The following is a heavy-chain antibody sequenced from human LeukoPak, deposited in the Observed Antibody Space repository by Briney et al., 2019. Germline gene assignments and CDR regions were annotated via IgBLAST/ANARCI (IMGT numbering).Heavy chain of an antibody. D-gene: IGHD4-17*01. V-gene: IGHV4-59*01. J-gene: IGHJ4*02. CDR3: ARGATVTTPFDY. CDR1: GGSISSYY. CDR2: IYYSGST. Sequence: SETLSLTCTVSGGSISSYYWSWIRQPPGKGLEWIGYIYYSGSTNYNPSLKSRATISVDTSKNQFSLKLSSVTAADTAVYYCARGATVTTPFDYWGQGTLVTVSS.